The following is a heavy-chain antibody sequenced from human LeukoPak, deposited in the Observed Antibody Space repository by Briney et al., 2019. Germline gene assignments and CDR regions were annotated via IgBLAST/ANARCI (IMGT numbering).Heavy chain of an antibody. CDR2: INPNSGGT. D-gene: IGHD5-18*01. V-gene: IGHV1-2*02. Sequence: ASVKVSCKASGYSFTGYYLHWVRQAPGPGLEWMGLINPNSGGTNYAQKFQGRVTMTRDRYISTAYMELHMLSSDDPDVYYCAKDGLNFDTAIGYPRSGGDYWGQGTLVIVSS. CDR3: AKDGLNFDTAIGYPRSGGDY. J-gene: IGHJ4*02. CDR1: GYSFTGYY.